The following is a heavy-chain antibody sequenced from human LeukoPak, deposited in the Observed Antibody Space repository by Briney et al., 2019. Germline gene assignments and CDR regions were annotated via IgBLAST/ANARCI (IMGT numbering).Heavy chain of an antibody. CDR1: GGSFSRYY. Sequence: SSETLSLTCAVYGGSFSRYYWSWIRQPPGKGLEWIGEINHSGSTNYNPSLKSRVTISVDTSKNQFSLKLSSVTAADTAVYYCARLGYYFDYWSQGTLVTVSS. CDR3: ARLGYYFDY. J-gene: IGHJ4*02. V-gene: IGHV4-34*01. CDR2: INHSGST.